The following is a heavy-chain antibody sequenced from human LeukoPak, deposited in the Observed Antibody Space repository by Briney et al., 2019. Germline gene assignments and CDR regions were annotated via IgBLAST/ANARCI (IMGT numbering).Heavy chain of an antibody. V-gene: IGHV5-51*01. D-gene: IGHD3-22*01. CDR3: ARRMYYYDSSGYYPGRYYYGMDV. J-gene: IGHJ6*02. Sequence: GESLQISCQGSGYSFTSYWIGWVRQMPGKGLEWMGIIYPGDSDTRYSPSFQGQVTISADKSISTAYLQWSSLKASDTAMYYCARRMYYYDSSGYYPGRYYYGMDVWGQGTTVTVSS. CDR1: GYSFTSYW. CDR2: IYPGDSDT.